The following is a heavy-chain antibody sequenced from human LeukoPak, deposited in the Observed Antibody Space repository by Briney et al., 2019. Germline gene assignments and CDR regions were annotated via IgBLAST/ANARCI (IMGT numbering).Heavy chain of an antibody. V-gene: IGHV3-23*01. CDR3: AKNWRFAAAGADDAFDI. J-gene: IGHJ3*02. Sequence: GGSLRLSCAASGFTFSSNAMSWVRQAPGKGLEWVSSISGSGSNTFYADSVKGRFTISRDNSKNTLYLQMNSLRAEDTAVYYCAKNWRFAAAGADDAFDIWGQGTMVTVSS. CDR1: GFTFSSNA. CDR2: ISGSGSNT. D-gene: IGHD6-13*01.